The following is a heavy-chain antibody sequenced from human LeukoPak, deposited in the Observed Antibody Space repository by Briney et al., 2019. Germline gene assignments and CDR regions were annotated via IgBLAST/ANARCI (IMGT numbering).Heavy chain of an antibody. CDR2: FDPEDGET. CDR1: GYTLTELS. D-gene: IGHD2-15*01. J-gene: IGHJ3*02. Sequence: ASVKVSCKVSGYTLTELSMHWVRQAPGKGLEWMGGFDPEDGETIYAQKFQGRVTMTEDTSTDTAYMDLSSLRSEDTAVYYCATEYCSGGSCPPKYAFDIWGQGTMVTVSS. CDR3: ATEYCSGGSCPPKYAFDI. V-gene: IGHV1-24*01.